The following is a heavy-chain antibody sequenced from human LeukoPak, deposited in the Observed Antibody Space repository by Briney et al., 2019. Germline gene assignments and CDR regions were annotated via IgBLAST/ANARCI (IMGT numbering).Heavy chain of an antibody. D-gene: IGHD6-6*01. CDR1: GFTFSSYS. Sequence: GGSLRLSCAASGFTFSSYSMNWVRQAPGKGLEWVSSISSSSSYIYYADSVKGRFTISRDNAKNSLYLQMNSLRAEDTAVYYCAGESIYYYGMDVWGQGTTVTVSS. J-gene: IGHJ6*02. CDR2: ISSSSSYI. CDR3: AGESIYYYGMDV. V-gene: IGHV3-21*01.